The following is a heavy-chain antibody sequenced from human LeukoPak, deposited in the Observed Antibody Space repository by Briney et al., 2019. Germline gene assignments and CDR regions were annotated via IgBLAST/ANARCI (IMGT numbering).Heavy chain of an antibody. CDR1: GFTFSSYW. D-gene: IGHD3-10*01. V-gene: IGHV3-7*04. CDR3: ASELISSNYYGSD. J-gene: IGHJ4*02. Sequence: GGSLRLSCAASGFTFSSYWMSWVRQAPGKGLEWVANIKQDGSENYYVDSVKGRFTISRDNAKNSLYLQMNSLRAEDTAVYYCASELISSNYYGSDWGQGTLVTVSS. CDR2: IKQDGSEN.